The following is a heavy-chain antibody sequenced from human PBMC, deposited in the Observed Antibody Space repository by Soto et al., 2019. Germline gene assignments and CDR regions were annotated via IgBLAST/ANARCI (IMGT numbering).Heavy chain of an antibody. J-gene: IGHJ5*02. V-gene: IGHV4-59*01. D-gene: IGHD1-26*01. CDR1: GGSISSYY. CDR2: IYYSGST. Sequence: SETLSLTCTVSGGSISSYYWSWIRQPPGKGLEWIGYIYYSGSTNYNPSLKSRVTISVDTSKNQFSLKLSSVTAADTAVYYCARVGWETLPGRGWFDPWGQGTLVTVSS. CDR3: ARVGWETLPGRGWFDP.